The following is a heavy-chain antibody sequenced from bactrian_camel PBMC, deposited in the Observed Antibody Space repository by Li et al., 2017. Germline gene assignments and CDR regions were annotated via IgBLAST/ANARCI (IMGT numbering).Heavy chain of an antibody. CDR2: VGTDGTT. CDR1: RGFDDADAE. D-gene: IGHD4*01. V-gene: IGHV3S53*01. J-gene: IGHJ4*01. Sequence: HVQLVESGGGSVQIGGSLTLACAASRGFDDADAEWGWFRQAPGKERELVGSVGTDGTTTYADSMKGRVTISQDNAKRTMYLHMNSLKSEDTAVYSCAPHGRSYVDYNCRAGLGQGTQVTVS.